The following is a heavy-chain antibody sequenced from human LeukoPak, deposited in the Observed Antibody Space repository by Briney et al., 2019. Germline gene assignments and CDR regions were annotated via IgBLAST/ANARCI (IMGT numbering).Heavy chain of an antibody. CDR1: GSTFSSYG. J-gene: IGHJ6*02. CDR2: ISYDGSNK. Sequence: GGSLRLSCAASGSTFSSYGMHWVRQAPGKGLEWVAVISYDGSNKYYADSVKGRFTISRDNSKNTLYLQMNSLRAEDTAVYYCAKDQGDYDFWSGYYNYYYYGMAVWGQGTTVTVSS. CDR3: AKDQGDYDFWSGYYNYYYYGMAV. D-gene: IGHD3-3*01. V-gene: IGHV3-30*18.